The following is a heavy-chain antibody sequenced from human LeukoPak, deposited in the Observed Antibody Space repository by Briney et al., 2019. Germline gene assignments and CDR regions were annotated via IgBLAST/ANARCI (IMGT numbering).Heavy chain of an antibody. CDR2: ISFDGSHK. D-gene: IGHD3-3*01. J-gene: IGHJ4*02. CDR1: GFTFEDYG. Sequence: GGSLRLSCAASGFTFEDYGMHWVRQAPGKGLEWVAVISFDGSHKYHADSVKGRFTISRDNSKNTLYLQMNSLRAEDTAVYYCARDIPYYDFWSGYYTGGFDYWGQGTLVTVSS. CDR3: ARDIPYYDFWSGYYTGGFDY. V-gene: IGHV3-30*03.